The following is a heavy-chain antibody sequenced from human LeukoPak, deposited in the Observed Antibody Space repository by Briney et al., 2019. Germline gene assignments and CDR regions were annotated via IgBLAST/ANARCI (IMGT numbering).Heavy chain of an antibody. CDR1: GFTFSSYG. Sequence: GGSLRLSCAASGFTFSSYGMHWVRQAPGKGLEWVAFIRYDGSNKYYADSVKGRFTISRDNSKNTLYLQMNSLRAEDTAVYYCATTFDTAPDYWGQGTLVTVSS. V-gene: IGHV3-30*02. J-gene: IGHJ4*02. CDR2: IRYDGSNK. D-gene: IGHD5-18*01. CDR3: ATTFDTAPDY.